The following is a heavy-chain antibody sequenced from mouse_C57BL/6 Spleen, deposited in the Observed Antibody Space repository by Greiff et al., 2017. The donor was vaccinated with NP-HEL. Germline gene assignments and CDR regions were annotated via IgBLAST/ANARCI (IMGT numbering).Heavy chain of an antibody. CDR2: ISSGSSTI. V-gene: IGHV5-17*01. J-gene: IGHJ4*01. Sequence: EVMLVESGGGLVKPGGSLKLSCAASGFTFSDYGMHWVRQAPEKGLEWVAYISSGSSTIYYADTVKGRFTISRDNAKNTLFLQMTSLRSEDTAMYYCARLITTVEDYAMDYWGQGTSVTVSS. CDR3: ARLITTVEDYAMDY. D-gene: IGHD1-1*01. CDR1: GFTFSDYG.